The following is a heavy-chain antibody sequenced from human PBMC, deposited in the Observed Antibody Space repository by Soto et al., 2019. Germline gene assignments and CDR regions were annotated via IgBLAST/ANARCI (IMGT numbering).Heavy chain of an antibody. J-gene: IGHJ6*02. CDR1: GFTFSSYA. V-gene: IGHV3-23*01. D-gene: IGHD5-18*01. CDR3: AKGGDTAMVRPYYYYGMDV. Sequence: QPGGSLRLSCAASGFTFSSYAMSWVRQAPGKGLEWVSAISGSGGSTYYADSVKGRFTISRDNSKNTLYLQMNSLRAEDTAVYYCAKGGDTAMVRPYYYYGMDVWGQGTTVTVSS. CDR2: ISGSGGST.